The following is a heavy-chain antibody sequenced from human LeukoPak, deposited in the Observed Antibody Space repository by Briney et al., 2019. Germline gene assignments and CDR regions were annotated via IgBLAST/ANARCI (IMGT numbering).Heavy chain of an antibody. CDR3: ARHDHYYYGMDV. CDR1: GGSISSSSYY. J-gene: IGHJ6*02. V-gene: IGHV4-39*01. CDR2: IYYSGST. Sequence: SETLSLTCTVSGGSISSSSYYWGWIRQPPGKGLEWIGSIYYSGSTNYNPSLKSRVTISVDTSKNQFSLKLSSVTAADTAVYYCARHDHYYYGMDVWGQGTTVTVSS.